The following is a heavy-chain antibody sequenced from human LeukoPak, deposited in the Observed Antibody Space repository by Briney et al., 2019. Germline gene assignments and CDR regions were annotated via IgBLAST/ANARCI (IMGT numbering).Heavy chain of an antibody. Sequence: GGSLRLSRAASGFTFTNYEMTWVRQAPGKGLEWVSYISSSGTTIYYADSVKGRFTISRDNAKNSLYLQMNSLRAEDTAVYYCARDNYDSSTPYYFDYWGQGTLVTVSS. CDR2: ISSSGTTI. J-gene: IGHJ4*02. CDR3: ARDNYDSSTPYYFDY. V-gene: IGHV3-48*03. D-gene: IGHD3-22*01. CDR1: GFTFTNYE.